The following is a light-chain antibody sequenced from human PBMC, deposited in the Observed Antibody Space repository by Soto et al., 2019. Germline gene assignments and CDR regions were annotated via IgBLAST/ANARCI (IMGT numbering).Light chain of an antibody. CDR2: GAS. Sequence: EILMTQSPATLSVSPGERATLSCRASQSVRNNLAWYQQRPGQAPRLLIYGASTRATGVPDRFSGSGSGTDFTLTISSLEPEDFAVYYCQQRSNWPPSITFGQGTKVDIK. CDR3: QQRSNWPPSIT. CDR1: QSVRNN. J-gene: IGKJ1*01. V-gene: IGKV3-15*01.